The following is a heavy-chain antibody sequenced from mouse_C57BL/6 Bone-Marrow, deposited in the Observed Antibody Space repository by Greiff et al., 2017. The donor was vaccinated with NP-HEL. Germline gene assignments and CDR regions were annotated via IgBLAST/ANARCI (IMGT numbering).Heavy chain of an antibody. CDR3: TRIDGNYWYFDV. V-gene: IGHV1-15*01. CDR1: GYTFTDYE. J-gene: IGHJ1*03. Sequence: QVQLQQSGAELVRPGASVTLSCKASGYTFTDYEMHWVKQTPVHGLEWIGAIDPETGGTAYNQKFKGKAILTADKSSSTAYMELRSLTSEDSAVYYCTRIDGNYWYFDVWGTGTTVTVSS. D-gene: IGHD2-1*01. CDR2: IDPETGGT.